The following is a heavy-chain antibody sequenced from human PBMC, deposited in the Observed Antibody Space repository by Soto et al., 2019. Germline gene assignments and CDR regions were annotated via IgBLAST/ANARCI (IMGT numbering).Heavy chain of an antibody. CDR3: AKALGRDFSDFDS. Sequence: GGSLRLSCEASGFTFSSNAMTWVRQAPGMGLEWVSAISDSGGSTYYADSVAGRFTISRDNSRHTLYLQMNSLRAEDTAIYYCAKALGRDFSDFDSWGQGTQVTVSS. D-gene: IGHD3-10*01. CDR2: ISDSGGST. J-gene: IGHJ4*02. V-gene: IGHV3-23*01. CDR1: GFTFSSNA.